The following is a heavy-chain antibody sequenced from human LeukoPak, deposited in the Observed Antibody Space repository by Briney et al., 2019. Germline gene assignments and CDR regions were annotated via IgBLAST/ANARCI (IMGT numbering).Heavy chain of an antibody. CDR3: AREYCSGGSCYSGWFDP. CDR2: ISACNGNT. D-gene: IGHD2-15*01. J-gene: IGHJ5*02. CDR1: GYTFTSYG. Sequence: AASVKVSCKASGYTFTSYGISWVRQAPGQGLEWMGWISACNGNTNYAQKLQGRVTMTTDTSTSTAYMELRSLRSDDTAVYYCAREYCSGGSCYSGWFDPWGQGTLVTVSS. V-gene: IGHV1-18*01.